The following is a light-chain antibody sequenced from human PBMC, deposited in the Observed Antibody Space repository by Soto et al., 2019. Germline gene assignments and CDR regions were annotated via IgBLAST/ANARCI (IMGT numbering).Light chain of an antibody. Sequence: DIQLTQSPSFLSASVGDRVTITCRASQGISSYLAWYQQKPGKAPNLLIYAASTLQSGVPSRFSGIGSGTEFTLTISSLQPEDFATYYCQQVDSYPITFGQGTRLEIK. J-gene: IGKJ5*01. V-gene: IGKV1-9*01. CDR1: QGISSY. CDR3: QQVDSYPIT. CDR2: AAS.